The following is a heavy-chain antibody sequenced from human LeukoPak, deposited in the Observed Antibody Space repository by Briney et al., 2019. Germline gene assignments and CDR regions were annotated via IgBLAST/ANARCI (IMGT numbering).Heavy chain of an antibody. J-gene: IGHJ4*02. CDR3: ARRATNSRITMVRGVIVAANNHHFDY. D-gene: IGHD3-10*01. CDR2: INHSGST. V-gene: IGHV4-34*01. Sequence: SETLSLTCAVYGGSFSGYYWSWIRQSPGKGLEWIGEINHSGSTNYNPSLKSRVTISVDTSKNQFSLKLSSVTAADTAVYYCARRATNSRITMVRGVIVAANNHHFDYWGQGTLVTVSS. CDR1: GGSFSGYY.